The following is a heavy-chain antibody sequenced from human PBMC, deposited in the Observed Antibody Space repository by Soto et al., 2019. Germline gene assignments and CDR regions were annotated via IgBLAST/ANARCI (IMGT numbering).Heavy chain of an antibody. CDR3: ARERYQVISDGMDV. J-gene: IGHJ6*02. CDR1: GYTFTGYY. Sequence: ASVKVSCKASGYTFTGYYIHWVREAPGQGLEWMGWINPQTGGTSYAQKFQGRVTLSRDTSINTAYLELSRLRSDDAAVYFCARERYQVISDGMDVWGQGTTVTVSS. CDR2: INPQTGGT. V-gene: IGHV1-2*02. D-gene: IGHD2-2*01.